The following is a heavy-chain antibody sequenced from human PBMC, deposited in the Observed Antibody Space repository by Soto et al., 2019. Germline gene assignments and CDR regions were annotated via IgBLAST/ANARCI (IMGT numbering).Heavy chain of an antibody. CDR2: MIPILGIA. V-gene: IGHV1-69*02. Sequence: QVQLVQSGAEVKKPGSSVKFSCPASGGTFSSYPISWVRQAPGQGLEWMGRMIPILGIANYAQKFQGRVTITTNNSTSTAYKELSSLRSEATAVYYCESNDYGDYGGDCYFDYWGQGTLVTVSS. D-gene: IGHD4-17*01. CDR3: ESNDYGDYGGDCYFDY. J-gene: IGHJ4*02. CDR1: GGTFSSYP.